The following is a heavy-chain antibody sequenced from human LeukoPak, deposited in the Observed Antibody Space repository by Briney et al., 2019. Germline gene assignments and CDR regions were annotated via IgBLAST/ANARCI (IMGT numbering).Heavy chain of an antibody. CDR3: ARDAATTGWYTFDY. Sequence: SQTLSLTCAISGDSVSSINGAWNWVRQSPSRGLEWLGRTYYRSKWYSDYAVPIQGRISINPDTSKNQFTLHLFSVTPDDTAVYYCARDAATTGWYTFDYWGQGTRVTVSS. D-gene: IGHD6-19*01. CDR2: TYYRSKWYS. CDR1: GDSVSSINGA. V-gene: IGHV6-1*01. J-gene: IGHJ4*02.